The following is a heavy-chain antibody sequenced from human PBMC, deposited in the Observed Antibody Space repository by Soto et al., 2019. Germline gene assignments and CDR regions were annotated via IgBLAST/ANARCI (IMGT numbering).Heavy chain of an antibody. V-gene: IGHV1-69*13. CDR2: IIPIFGTA. CDR3: ARSIVVVPAAIGHYYYGMDV. D-gene: IGHD2-2*01. J-gene: IGHJ6*02. Sequence: SVKVSCKASGYTFSSYGISWVRQAPGQGLEWMGGIIPIFGTANYAQKFQGRVTITADEPTSTAYMELSSLRSEDTAVYYCARSIVVVPAAIGHYYYGMDVWGQGTTVTVSS. CDR1: GYTFSSYG.